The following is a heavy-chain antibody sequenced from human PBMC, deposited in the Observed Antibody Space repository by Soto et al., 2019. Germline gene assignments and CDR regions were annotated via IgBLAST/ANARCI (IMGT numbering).Heavy chain of an antibody. Sequence: PSETLSLTCTVSGGSISSGGYYWNWIRQHPGKSQEWIGYIYNRGSTYYNQSLKKQVTISVDTSKKQCSLKLSSVTAADTAVYYCARMRAYCGGDCYSRGYYYYYGMDVWGQGTTVTVSS. J-gene: IGHJ6*02. D-gene: IGHD2-21*02. CDR2: IYNRGST. CDR1: GGSISSGGYY. V-gene: IGHV4-31*01. CDR3: ARMRAYCGGDCYSRGYYYYYGMDV.